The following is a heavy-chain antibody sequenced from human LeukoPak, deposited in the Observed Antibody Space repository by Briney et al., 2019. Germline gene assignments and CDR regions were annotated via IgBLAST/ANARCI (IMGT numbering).Heavy chain of an antibody. CDR1: GYTFTSYA. D-gene: IGHD6-19*01. J-gene: IGHJ3*02. V-gene: IGHV1-3*01. CDR3: AGLYSSGPYAFDI. Sequence: ASVKASCKASGYTFTSYAMHWVRQAPGQRLEWMGWINAGNGNTKYSQKFQGRVTITRDTSASTAYMELSSLRSEDTAVYYCAGLYSSGPYAFDIWGQGTMVTVSS. CDR2: INAGNGNT.